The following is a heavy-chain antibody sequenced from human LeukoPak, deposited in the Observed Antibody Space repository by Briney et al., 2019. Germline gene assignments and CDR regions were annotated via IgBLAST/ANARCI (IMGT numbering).Heavy chain of an antibody. V-gene: IGHV3-21*01. CDR1: GFIFRVSD. J-gene: IGHJ4*02. Sequence: GGSLRLSCAAPGFIFRVSDIVWARQAPGKGLEWVSTITHNSANIYYADSVKGRFSVSRDNARNSGFLQMNSLSVEDMAVYYCAVNFRHWGPGTLVTVSS. CDR2: ITHNSANI. CDR3: AVNFRH. D-gene: IGHD2/OR15-2a*01.